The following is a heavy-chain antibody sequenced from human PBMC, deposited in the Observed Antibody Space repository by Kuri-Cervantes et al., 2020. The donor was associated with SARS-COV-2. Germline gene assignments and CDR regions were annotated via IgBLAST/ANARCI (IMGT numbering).Heavy chain of an antibody. CDR1: GGSISSSSYY. CDR2: IYYSGST. Sequence: ESLKISCTVSGGSISSSSYYWGWIRQPPGKGLEWIGSIYYSGSTYYNPSLKSRVTISVDTSKNQFSLKLSSVTAADTAVYYCARGLLWFGELFPWFDPWGQGTLVTVSS. J-gene: IGHJ5*02. V-gene: IGHV4-39*01. D-gene: IGHD3-10*01. CDR3: ARGLLWFGELFPWFDP.